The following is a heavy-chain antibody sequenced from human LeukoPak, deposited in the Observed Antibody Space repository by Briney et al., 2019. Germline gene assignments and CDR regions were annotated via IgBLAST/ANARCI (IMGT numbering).Heavy chain of an antibody. CDR1: GGSISSSSYY. J-gene: IGHJ6*02. V-gene: IGHV4-39*01. D-gene: IGHD1-26*01. Sequence: PSETLSLTCTVSGGSISSSSYYWGWNRQPPGKGLEWIGSIYYSGSTYYNPSLKSRVTISVDTSKNQFSLKLSSVTAADTAVYYCARHPGALYGMDVWGQGTTVTVSS. CDR2: IYYSGST. CDR3: ARHPGALYGMDV.